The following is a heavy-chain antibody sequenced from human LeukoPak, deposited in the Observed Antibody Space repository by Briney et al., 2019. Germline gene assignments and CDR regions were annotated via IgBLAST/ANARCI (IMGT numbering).Heavy chain of an antibody. D-gene: IGHD3-10*01. CDR1: GGSFSGYY. V-gene: IGHV4-34*01. CDR2: INHSGST. Sequence: SETLSLTCAVYGGSFSGYYWSWIRQPPGKGLEWIGEINHSGSTNYNPSLKSRVTISVDTSKNQFSLKLSSVTAADTAVYYCARSFILWFGELLRGAYWGQGTLVTVSS. CDR3: ARSFILWFGELLRGAY. J-gene: IGHJ4*02.